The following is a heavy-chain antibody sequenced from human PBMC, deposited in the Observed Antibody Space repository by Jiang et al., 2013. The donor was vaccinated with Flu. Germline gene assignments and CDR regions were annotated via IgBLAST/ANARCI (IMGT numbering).Heavy chain of an antibody. Sequence: LLKPSETLSLTCIVSGGSVSSTDYYWTWIRQPPGKGLEWIGYMDYTGSSNFNPSLRSRVTILVDTSKNQFSLKVTSMTAADTAVYYCARIPRRPLWGYFDVWGRGTLVTVSS. CDR2: MDYTGSS. CDR1: GGSVSSTDYY. J-gene: IGHJ2*01. D-gene: IGHD1-26*01. V-gene: IGHV4-61*08. CDR3: ARIPRRPLWGYFDV.